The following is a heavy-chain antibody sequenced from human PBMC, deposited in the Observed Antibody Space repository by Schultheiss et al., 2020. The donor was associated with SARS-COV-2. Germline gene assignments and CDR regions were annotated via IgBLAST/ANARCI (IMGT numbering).Heavy chain of an antibody. J-gene: IGHJ4*02. Sequence: SETLSLTCSVSGDSKSNYSWRCIRQPPGKGLEWIVYICNSGSISSNPSLKSRVTLSKDMSNNQVSLKVTSVIAADTAIYYCARGNDFVYFFDSWGQGTLVTVSS. CDR3: ARGNDFVYFFDS. V-gene: IGHV4-59*08. D-gene: IGHD3-3*01. CDR2: ICNSGSI. CDR1: GDSKSNYS.